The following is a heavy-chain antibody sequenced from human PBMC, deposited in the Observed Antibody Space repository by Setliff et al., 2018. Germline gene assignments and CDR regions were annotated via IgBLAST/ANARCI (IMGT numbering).Heavy chain of an antibody. CDR2: TTPIFTTA. V-gene: IGHV1-69*05. CDR3: ARRVGSVGIQLPDY. D-gene: IGHD5-18*01. J-gene: IGHJ4*02. CDR1: RGTFSNYA. Sequence: SVKVSCKTSRGTFSNYAISWVRQAPGQGLEWMGGTTPIFTTANYAQKFQGRVTMTRNTSISTAYMELSSLRSEDTAVYYCARRVGSVGIQLPDYWGQGTLVTVSS.